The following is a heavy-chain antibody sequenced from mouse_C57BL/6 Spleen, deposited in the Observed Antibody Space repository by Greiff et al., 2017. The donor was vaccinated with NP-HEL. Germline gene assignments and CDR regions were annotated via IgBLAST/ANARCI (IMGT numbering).Heavy chain of an antibody. Sequence: EVQGVESGGGLVKPGGSLKLSCAASGFTFSSYAMSWVRQTPEKRLEWVATISDGGSYTYYPDNVKGRFTISRDNAKNNLYLQMSHLKSEDTAMYYCARGVVANWYFDVWGTGTTVTVSS. CDR1: GFTFSSYA. J-gene: IGHJ1*03. CDR3: ARGVVANWYFDV. V-gene: IGHV5-4*01. D-gene: IGHD1-1*01. CDR2: ISDGGSYT.